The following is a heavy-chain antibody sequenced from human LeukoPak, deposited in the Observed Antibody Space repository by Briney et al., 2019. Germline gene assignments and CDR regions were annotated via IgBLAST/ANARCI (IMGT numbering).Heavy chain of an antibody. J-gene: IGHJ4*02. D-gene: IGHD3-22*01. V-gene: IGHV4-59*11. CDR3: AREGRDYYDRSGYSPDY. Sequence: PSETLSLTCTVSGGSISSHYWSWIRQPPGKGLEWIGYIYYSGSTNYNPSLKSRVTISVDTSKNQFSLRLSSVTAADTAIYYCAREGRDYYDRSGYSPDYWGQGTLVTVSS. CDR2: IYYSGST. CDR1: GGSISSHY.